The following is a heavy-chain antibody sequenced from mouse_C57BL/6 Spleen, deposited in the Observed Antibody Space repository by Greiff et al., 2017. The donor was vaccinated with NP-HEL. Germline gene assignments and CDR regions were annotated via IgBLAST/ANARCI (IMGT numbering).Heavy chain of an antibody. CDR1: GFSINSDCY. V-gene: IGHV3-3*01. Sequence: EVQGVESGPSLVRPSQTLSLTCTVTGFSINSDCYWIWIRQFPGNKLEYIGYTFYSGITYYNPSLESRTYITRDTSKNQFSLKLSSVTTEDTATYYCARALPRGYFDVWGTGTTVTVSS. J-gene: IGHJ1*03. D-gene: IGHD5-1*01. CDR3: ARALPRGYFDV. CDR2: TFYSGIT.